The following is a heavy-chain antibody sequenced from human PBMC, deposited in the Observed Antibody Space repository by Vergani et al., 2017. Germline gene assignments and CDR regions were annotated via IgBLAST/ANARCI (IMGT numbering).Heavy chain of an antibody. V-gene: IGHV3-33*01. CDR2: IWYDGSNK. Sequence: QVQLVESGGGVVQPGRSLRLSCAASGFTFSSYGMHWVRQAPGKGLEWVAVIWYDGSNKYYADSVKGRFTISRDNSKNTLYLQMNSLRAEDTPVYYCLKGGYGDPFDPWGQGTLVTVSS. CDR3: LKGGYGDPFDP. D-gene: IGHD4-17*01. J-gene: IGHJ5*02. CDR1: GFTFSSYG.